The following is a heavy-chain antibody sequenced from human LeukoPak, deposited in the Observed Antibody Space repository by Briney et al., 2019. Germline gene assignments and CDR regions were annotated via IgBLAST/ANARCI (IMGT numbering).Heavy chain of an antibody. CDR3: ARGMVRGVMDV. J-gene: IGHJ6*02. CDR2: ISAYNGNT. D-gene: IGHD3-10*01. V-gene: IGHV1-18*01. CDR1: GYTFTSYG. Sequence: ASVKVSCKASGYTFTSYGISWVRQAPGQGLEWMGWISAYNGNTNYAQKLQGRVTMTRDTSTSTVYMELSSLRSEDTAVYYCARGMVRGVMDVWGQGTTVTVSS.